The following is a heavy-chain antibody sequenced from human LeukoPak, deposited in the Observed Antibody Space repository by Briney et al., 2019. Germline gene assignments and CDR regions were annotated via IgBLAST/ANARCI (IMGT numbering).Heavy chain of an antibody. V-gene: IGHV3-23*01. D-gene: IGHD3-16*01. J-gene: IGHJ3*02. Sequence: PGGSLRLSCAASGFTFTTYAMTWVRQAPGKGLEWVSATSGSGGKTYYPDSVKGRFTISRDNSKNTLYLQINSLRAEDTAVYYCAKDLGGVNTAFDIWGQGTMVTVSS. CDR3: AKDLGGVNTAFDI. CDR1: GFTFTTYA. CDR2: TSGSGGKT.